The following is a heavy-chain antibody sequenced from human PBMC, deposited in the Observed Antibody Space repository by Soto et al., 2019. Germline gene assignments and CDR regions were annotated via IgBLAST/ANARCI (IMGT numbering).Heavy chain of an antibody. CDR2: ISYDGSNK. Sequence: QVQLVESGGGVVQPGRSLRLSCAASGFTFSSYGMHWVRQAPGKGLEWVAVISYDGSNKYYADSVKGRFTISRDNSKNTLYLQMNSLRDEDTAVYYCAKDLGYCISTSCYGRVGGMDVWGQGTTVTVSS. CDR1: GFTFSSYG. J-gene: IGHJ6*02. CDR3: AKDLGYCISTSCYGRVGGMDV. D-gene: IGHD2-2*01. V-gene: IGHV3-30*18.